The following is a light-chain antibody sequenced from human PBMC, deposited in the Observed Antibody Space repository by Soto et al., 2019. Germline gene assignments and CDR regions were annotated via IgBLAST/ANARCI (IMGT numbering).Light chain of an antibody. Sequence: QPVLTQSPSASASLGASVKLTCTLSSGHSSNNIAWHQQQPEKGPRYLMNLHSDGTYSKGDVIPDRFSASSSGAERYLTISNLQSEDGADYYCQTWGTGIVVFGGGTQLTVL. V-gene: IGLV4-69*01. J-gene: IGLJ2*01. CDR2: LHSDGTY. CDR1: SGHSSNN. CDR3: QTWGTGIVV.